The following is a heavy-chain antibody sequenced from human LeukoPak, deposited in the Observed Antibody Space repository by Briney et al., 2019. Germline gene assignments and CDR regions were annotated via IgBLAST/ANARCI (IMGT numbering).Heavy chain of an antibody. J-gene: IGHJ4*02. D-gene: IGHD2-2*01. Sequence: PGGSLRLSCAASGFTFSDHYMDWIRQGPGRGLEWVARIRNKANSYTTEYAASVEGRFSISRDDSKNPLYLQMNSLKTEDTAVYYCARYQLPVRYFDYWGQGTLVTVSS. CDR2: IRNKANSYTT. CDR3: ARYQLPVRYFDY. CDR1: GFTFSDHY. V-gene: IGHV3-72*01.